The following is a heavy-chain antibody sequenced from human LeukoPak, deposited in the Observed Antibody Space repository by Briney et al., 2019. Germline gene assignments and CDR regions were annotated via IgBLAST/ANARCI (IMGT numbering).Heavy chain of an antibody. D-gene: IGHD3-16*02. CDR1: GGTFSSYA. Sequence: SVKVSCKASGGTFSSYAISWMRQAPGQGLEWMGGIIPIFGTANYAQKFQGRVTITADESTSTAYMELSSLRSEDTAVYYCATHRRIMITFGGVITGLDYWGQGTLVTVSS. V-gene: IGHV1-69*13. CDR2: IIPIFGTA. J-gene: IGHJ4*02. CDR3: ATHRRIMITFGGVITGLDY.